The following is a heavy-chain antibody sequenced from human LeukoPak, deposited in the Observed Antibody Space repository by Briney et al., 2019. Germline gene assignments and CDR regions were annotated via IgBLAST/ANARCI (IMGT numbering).Heavy chain of an antibody. CDR2: IYYSGST. CDR3: ARDLWSRNSYWYFDL. J-gene: IGHJ2*01. D-gene: IGHD1-14*01. V-gene: IGHV4-59*01. CDR1: GGSISSYY. Sequence: PSETLSLTCTVSGGSISSYYWSWIRQPPGKGLEWIGYIYYSGSTNYNPSLKSRVTISVDTSKNQFSLKLSSVTAADTAVYYCARDLWSRNSYWYFDLWGRGTLVTVSS.